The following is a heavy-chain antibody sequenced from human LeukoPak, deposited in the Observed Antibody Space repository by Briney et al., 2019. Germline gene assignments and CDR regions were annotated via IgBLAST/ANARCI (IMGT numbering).Heavy chain of an antibody. D-gene: IGHD3-10*01. CDR3: AKDSESYGSGSYFIYYFDY. V-gene: IGHV3-30*02. Sequence: GGPLRLSCAASGFTFSSYGMHWVRQAPGKGLEWVAFIRYDGSNKYYADSVKGRFTISRDNSKNTLYLQMNSLRAEDTAVYYCAKDSESYGSGSYFIYYFDYWGQGTLVTVSS. CDR1: GFTFSSYG. CDR2: IRYDGSNK. J-gene: IGHJ4*02.